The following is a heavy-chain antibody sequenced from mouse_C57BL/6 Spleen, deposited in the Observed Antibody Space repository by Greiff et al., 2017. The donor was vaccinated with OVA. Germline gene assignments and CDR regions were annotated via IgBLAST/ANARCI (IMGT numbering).Heavy chain of an antibody. Sequence: EVKLVESGGGLVKPGGSLKLSCAASGFTFSDYGMHWVRQAPEKGLEGVAYISSGSSTIYSADTVKGRFTISRDNAKNTLFLQMTSLRSEDTAMYYCARHGYYVWFAYWGQGTLVTVSA. CDR3: ARHGYYVWFAY. V-gene: IGHV5-17*01. CDR2: ISSGSSTI. CDR1: GFTFSDYG. D-gene: IGHD2-3*01. J-gene: IGHJ3*01.